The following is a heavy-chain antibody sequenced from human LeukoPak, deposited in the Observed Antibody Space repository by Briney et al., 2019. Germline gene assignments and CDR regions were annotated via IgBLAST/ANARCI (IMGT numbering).Heavy chain of an antibody. V-gene: IGHV3-11*01. CDR1: GFTFSAYY. Sequence: GGSLRLSCAASGFTFSAYYMSWIRQAPGKGLEWVSYISSSGSTIYYADSVKGRFTISRDNAKNSLYLQMNSLRAEDTAVYCCARAPAAAGFYYYYGMDVWGQGTTVTVSS. CDR3: ARAPAAAGFYYYYGMDV. J-gene: IGHJ6*02. CDR2: ISSSGSTI. D-gene: IGHD6-13*01.